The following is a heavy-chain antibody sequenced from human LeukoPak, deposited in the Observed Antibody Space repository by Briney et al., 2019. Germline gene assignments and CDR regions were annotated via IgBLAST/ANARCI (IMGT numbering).Heavy chain of an antibody. V-gene: IGHV3-72*01. CDR1: GFTFSSYG. Sequence: GGSLRLSCAASGFTFSSYGMHWVRHAPGKGLEWVGRTKNKANNYNTEYAASVKGRFTISRDDSKNSLYLQMNSLKTEDTAVYYCARVARFDSIDYWGQGTLVTVSS. J-gene: IGHJ4*02. CDR2: TKNKANNYNT. D-gene: IGHD3-9*01. CDR3: ARVARFDSIDY.